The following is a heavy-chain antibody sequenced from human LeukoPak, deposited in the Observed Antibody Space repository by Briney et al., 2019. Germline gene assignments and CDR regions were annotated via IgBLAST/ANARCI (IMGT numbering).Heavy chain of an antibody. CDR2: IYGDESIT. D-gene: IGHD3-10*01. V-gene: IGHV3-74*01. J-gene: IGHJ4*02. Sequence: GSLRLSCVASGFTFSNYWMHWVRQAPGKGLVWVPRIYGDESITNYADSVKGRFTISRDNAKHTLYLQMNSLRAEDTAVYYCAREVGSGNSDRYFDSWGQGTLVTVSS. CDR1: GFTFSNYW. CDR3: AREVGSGNSDRYFDS.